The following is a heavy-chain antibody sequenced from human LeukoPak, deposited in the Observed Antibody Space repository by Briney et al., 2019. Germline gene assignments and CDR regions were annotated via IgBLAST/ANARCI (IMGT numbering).Heavy chain of an antibody. CDR2: FGPQVGET. CDR3: ATGAMVYEY. D-gene: IGHD3-10*01. Sequence: GASVKVSCEVSRSSLTKISIDWVRQAPGKGLECMGTFGPQVGETIHAQKLQGRLKMTADTSTDTAYMEINSLQSEDTAVYYCATGAMVYEYWGQGTLVTVSS. CDR1: RSSLTKIS. V-gene: IGHV1-24*01. J-gene: IGHJ4*02.